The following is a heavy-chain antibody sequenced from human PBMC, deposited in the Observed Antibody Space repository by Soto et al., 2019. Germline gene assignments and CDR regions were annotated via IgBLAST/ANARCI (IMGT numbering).Heavy chain of an antibody. V-gene: IGHV3-21*01. J-gene: IGHJ4*02. CDR3: AAWDISNP. Sequence: PGGSLRLSCAASGFSFSSYSMYWVRQAPGKGLEWVSSVSSTSSYIYYADSVKGRFTISRDNAKNSLYLQMNSLRAEDTAVYFCAAWDISNPWGQGTLVTVSS. CDR2: VSSTSSYI. D-gene: IGHD5-12*01. CDR1: GFSFSSYS.